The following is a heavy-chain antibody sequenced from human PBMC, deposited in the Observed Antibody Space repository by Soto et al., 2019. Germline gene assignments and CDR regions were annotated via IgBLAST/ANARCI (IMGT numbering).Heavy chain of an antibody. Sequence: QVQLQESGPGLVKPSGTLSLTCAVSSGSISRSNWWSWVRQPPGKGLEWIGEAYHSGYTNYNPSLESRVTISVDKSKNQFSLNLSSVTAADTAVYYCAREAARKFDYWGQGILVTVSS. V-gene: IGHV4-4*02. J-gene: IGHJ4*02. CDR1: SGSISRSNW. CDR2: AYHSGYT. CDR3: AREAARKFDY.